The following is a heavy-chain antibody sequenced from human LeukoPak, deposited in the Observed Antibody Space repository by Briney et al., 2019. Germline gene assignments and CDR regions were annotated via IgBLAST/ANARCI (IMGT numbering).Heavy chain of an antibody. CDR2: ISYDGSNK. J-gene: IGHJ4*02. V-gene: IGHV3-30*04. CDR3: ARDNDLVAAGYYFDY. CDR1: GFTLSSYA. D-gene: IGHD6-13*01. Sequence: GGSLRLSCAASGFTLSSYAMHWVRQAPGKGLEWVAVISYDGSNKYNADSVNGRFTMSRDNSKNTLYLQMNSLRAEDTAVYYCARDNDLVAAGYYFDYWGQGTLVTVSS.